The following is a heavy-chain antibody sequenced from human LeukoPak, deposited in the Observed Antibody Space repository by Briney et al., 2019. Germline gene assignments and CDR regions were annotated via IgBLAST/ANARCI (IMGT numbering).Heavy chain of an antibody. J-gene: IGHJ3*02. CDR2: IYSGGRT. CDR3: VGVLRGAFDI. V-gene: IGHV3-53*01. Sequence: GGSLRLSCTASGITVSSNDMCWVRQAPGKGLEWISLIYSGGRTDYADSVKGRFTISRDNSKNMVYLQMNSLRGDDTAVYYCVGVLRGAFDIWGQGKMVAVSS. CDR1: GITVSSND.